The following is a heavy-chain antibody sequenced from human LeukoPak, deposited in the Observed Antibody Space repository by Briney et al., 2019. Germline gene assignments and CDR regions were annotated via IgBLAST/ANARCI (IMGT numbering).Heavy chain of an antibody. CDR3: ASLSYGDYIME. V-gene: IGHV4-31*03. D-gene: IGHD4-17*01. CDR2: IYYSGST. Sequence: PSETLSLTCTVSGGSISSGGYYWSWIRQHPGKGLEWIGYIYYSGSTYYNPSLKSRVTISVDTSKNQFSLKLSSVTAVDTAVYYCASLSYGDYIMEWGQGTLVTVSS. CDR1: GGSISSGGYY. J-gene: IGHJ4*02.